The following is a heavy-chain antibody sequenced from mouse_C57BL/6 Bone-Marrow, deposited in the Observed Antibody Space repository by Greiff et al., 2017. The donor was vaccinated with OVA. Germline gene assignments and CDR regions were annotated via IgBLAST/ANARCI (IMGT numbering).Heavy chain of an antibody. CDR1: GYTFNSYW. D-gene: IGHD1-1*01. Sequence: QVQLQQPGAELVKPGASVTLSCKASGYTFNSYWMHWVKQRPGQGLEWIGMIHPNSGSTNYNEKFKSKATMTVDKTSSTAYMQLSSLTSEDSAVYYCARSGTTVVAPYWYFDVWGTGTTVTVSS. V-gene: IGHV1-64*01. J-gene: IGHJ1*03. CDR2: IHPNSGST. CDR3: ARSGTTVVAPYWYFDV.